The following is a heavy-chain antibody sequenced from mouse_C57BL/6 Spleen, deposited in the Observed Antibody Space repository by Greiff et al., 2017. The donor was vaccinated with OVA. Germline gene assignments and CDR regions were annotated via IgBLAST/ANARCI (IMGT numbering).Heavy chain of an antibody. CDR3: ARGGGYYGSSGAWFAY. CDR2: IYPSDSET. J-gene: IGHJ3*01. Sequence: QVQLQQPGAELVRPGSSVKLSCKASGYTFTSYWMDWVKQRPGQGLEWIGNIYPSDSETHYNQKFKDKATLTVDKSSSTAYMQLSSLTSEDSAVYYCARGGGYYGSSGAWFAYWGQGTLVTVSA. D-gene: IGHD1-1*01. CDR1: GYTFTSYW. V-gene: IGHV1-61*01.